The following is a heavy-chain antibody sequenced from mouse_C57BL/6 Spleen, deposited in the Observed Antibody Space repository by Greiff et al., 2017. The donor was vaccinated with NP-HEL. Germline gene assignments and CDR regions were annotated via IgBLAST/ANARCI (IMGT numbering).Heavy chain of an antibody. D-gene: IGHD2-4*01. CDR2: IYPGSGNT. J-gene: IGHJ3*01. Sequence: QVQLQQSGAELVRPGASVKLSCKASGYTFTDYYINWVKQRPGQGLEWIARIYPGSGNTYYNEKFKGTATLTAEKSSSTAYMQLSSLTSEDSAVYFCASPFDYDGTAFWTGFAYWGQGTLVTVSA. CDR1: GYTFTDYY. CDR3: ASPFDYDGTAFWTGFAY. V-gene: IGHV1-76*01.